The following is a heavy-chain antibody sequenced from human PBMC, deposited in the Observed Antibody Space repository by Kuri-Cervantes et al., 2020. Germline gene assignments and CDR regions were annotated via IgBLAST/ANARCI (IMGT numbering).Heavy chain of an antibody. CDR2: ISYDGSNK. CDR1: GFTFSSYG. V-gene: IGHV3-30*18. J-gene: IGHJ4*02. CDR3: AKDRGGSSRRGLFDY. Sequence: GGSLRLSCAASGFTFSSYGMHWVRQAPGKGLEWVAVISYDGSNKYYADSVKGRFTISRDNSKNTLYLQMNSLRAEDTAVYYCAKDRGGSSRRGLFDYWGQGTLVTVSS. D-gene: IGHD3-16*01.